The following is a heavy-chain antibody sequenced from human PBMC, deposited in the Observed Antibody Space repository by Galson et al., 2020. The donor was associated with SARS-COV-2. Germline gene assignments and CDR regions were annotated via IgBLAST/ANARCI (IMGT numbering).Heavy chain of an antibody. J-gene: IGHJ6*02. CDR1: GGSISSYY. CDR2: IYYRGST. CDR3: ARERYSSSWDYYGMDV. V-gene: IGHV4-59*01. D-gene: IGHD6-13*01. Sequence: SQTLSLTCTVSGGSISSYYWSWIRQPPGKGLEWIGNIYYRGSTNYNPSLKSRVTISVDTSKNHFSLKVSSVTAADTAVYYCARERYSSSWDYYGMDVWGQGTTVTGSS.